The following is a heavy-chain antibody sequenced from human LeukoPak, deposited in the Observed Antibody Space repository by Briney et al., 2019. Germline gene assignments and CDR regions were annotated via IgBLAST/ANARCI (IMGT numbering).Heavy chain of an antibody. D-gene: IGHD6-19*01. CDR2: INDSGGST. V-gene: IGHV3-23*01. CDR1: GFTFSNYA. J-gene: IGHJ4*02. CDR3: AKPAISSRGWYYDY. Sequence: PGGSLRLSCAASGFTFSNYAMSWVRQAPGKGLEWVSAINDSGGSTYYADSVKGRFTISRDNSKNTLNLQMNSLRAEDTAVYYCAKPAISSRGWYYDYWGQGTLVTVSS.